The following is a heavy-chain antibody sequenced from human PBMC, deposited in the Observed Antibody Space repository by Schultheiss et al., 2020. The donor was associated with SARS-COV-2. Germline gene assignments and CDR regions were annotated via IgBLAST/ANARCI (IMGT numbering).Heavy chain of an antibody. CDR3: SRRSGKMGRFDY. D-gene: IGHD1-26*01. CDR2: ISSSSSYI. J-gene: IGHJ4*02. V-gene: IGHV3-21*01. CDR1: GFTFSSYS. Sequence: GGSLRLSCAASGFTFSSYSMNWVRQAPGKGLEWVSSISSSSSYIYYADSVKGRFTISRDNAKNSLYLQMNSLRVEDTAVYYCSRRSGKMGRFDYWGQGTLVTVSS.